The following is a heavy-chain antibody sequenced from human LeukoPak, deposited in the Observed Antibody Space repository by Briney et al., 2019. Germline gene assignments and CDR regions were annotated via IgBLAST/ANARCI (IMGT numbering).Heavy chain of an antibody. D-gene: IGHD3-22*01. CDR3: AKARGLIGGAFDI. CDR1: RFTFDDYL. J-gene: IGHJ3*02. Sequence: GGSLRLSCAVSRFTFDDYLMHWVRQAPGKGLEWVSLISWDGDNTYYADSVKGRFTISRDNSKNSLYLQMNSLRTEDTALYYCAKARGLIGGAFDIWGQGTMVTVSS. V-gene: IGHV3-43*01. CDR2: ISWDGDNT.